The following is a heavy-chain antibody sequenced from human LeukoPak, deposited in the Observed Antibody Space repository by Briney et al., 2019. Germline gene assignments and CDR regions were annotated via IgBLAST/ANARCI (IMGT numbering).Heavy chain of an antibody. J-gene: IGHJ4*02. CDR1: GGSISSSSYY. CDR2: IYYSGST. D-gene: IGHD5-24*01. V-gene: IGHV4-39*02. Sequence: NASETLSLTCTVSGGSISSSSYYWGWSRQPPGKGLEWIGSIYYSGSTYYNPSRKSRLTISVDPSKNPFSLKLSSVTAADTAVYYCARDGYNRMDYWGQGTLVTVSS. CDR3: ARDGYNRMDY.